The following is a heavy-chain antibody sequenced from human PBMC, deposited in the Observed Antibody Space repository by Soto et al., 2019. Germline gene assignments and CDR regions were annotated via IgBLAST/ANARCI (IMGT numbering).Heavy chain of an antibody. D-gene: IGHD6-6*01. CDR2: ISSSSSTI. V-gene: IGHV3-48*02. CDR3: ARPEYSSSSYGMDV. J-gene: IGHJ6*02. Sequence: GGSLRISCAASGFTFSSSSMNWVCQAPGKGLEWVSYISSSSSTIYYADSVKGRFTISRDNAKNSLYLQMNSLRDEDTAVYYCARPEYSSSSYGMDVWGQGTTVTVSS. CDR1: GFTFSSSS.